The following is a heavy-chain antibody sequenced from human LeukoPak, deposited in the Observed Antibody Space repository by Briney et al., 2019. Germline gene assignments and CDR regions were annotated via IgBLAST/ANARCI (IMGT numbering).Heavy chain of an antibody. D-gene: IGHD5-18*01. CDR2: IRSKAYGGTT. V-gene: IGHV3-49*04. CDR3: ARGPIHLWLHSGMDV. CDR1: GFTFGDHA. J-gene: IGHJ6*02. Sequence: SLRLSCSTFGFTFGDHAMGWVRQAPGKGLEWIGFIRSKAYGGTTEYAASVSGRFTISREDSKSVAYLQMNSLKTEDTAVYFCARGPIHLWLHSGMDVWGQGTTVTVSS.